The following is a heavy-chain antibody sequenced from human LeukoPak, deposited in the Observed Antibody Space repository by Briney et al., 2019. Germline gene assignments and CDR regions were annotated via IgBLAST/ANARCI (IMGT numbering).Heavy chain of an antibody. Sequence: GGSLRLSCAASGFTFSSYAMSWVRQAPGKGLEWVSAISGSGGSTYYADSVKGRSTISRDNSKNTLYLQMNSLRAEDTAVYYCAKDGTSYDSSGYYPSDAFDIWGQGTMVTVSS. V-gene: IGHV3-23*01. CDR1: GFTFSSYA. CDR3: AKDGTSYDSSGYYPSDAFDI. D-gene: IGHD3-22*01. J-gene: IGHJ3*02. CDR2: ISGSGGST.